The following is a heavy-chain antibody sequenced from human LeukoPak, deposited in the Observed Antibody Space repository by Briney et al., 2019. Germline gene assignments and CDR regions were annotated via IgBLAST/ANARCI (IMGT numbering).Heavy chain of an antibody. Sequence: GRSLRLSCAASGFTFSSYGMHWVRQAPGKGLEWVAVISYDGSNKYYADSVKGRFTISRDNSKNTLYLQMNSLRADDTAVYYCAKGGYYDSGRYLNYWGQGTLVTVSS. J-gene: IGHJ4*02. CDR3: AKGGYYDSGRYLNY. V-gene: IGHV3-30*18. CDR2: ISYDGSNK. CDR1: GFTFSSYG. D-gene: IGHD3-22*01.